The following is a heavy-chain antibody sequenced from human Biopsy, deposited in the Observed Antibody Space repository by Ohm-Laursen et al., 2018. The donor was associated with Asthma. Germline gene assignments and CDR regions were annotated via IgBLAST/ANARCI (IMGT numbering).Heavy chain of an antibody. D-gene: IGHD4-23*01. CDR3: ARLTGNFRIDY. Sequence: TLSLTCTASGGSINIGDYYWSWIRQHPVKGLEWIGHIYYSGGTYYNPSLKSRVSISLDTSKNQFSLSLTSVTAADTAVYYCARLTGNFRIDYWGQGTLVTVSS. V-gene: IGHV4-31*03. J-gene: IGHJ4*02. CDR2: IYYSGGT. CDR1: GGSINIGDYY.